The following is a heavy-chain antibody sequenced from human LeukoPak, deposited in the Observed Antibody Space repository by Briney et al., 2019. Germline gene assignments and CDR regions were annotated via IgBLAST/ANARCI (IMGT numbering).Heavy chain of an antibody. Sequence: GGSLRLSCAASGFTFSSYGMHWVRQAPGKGLEWVAVISYDGSNKYYADSVKGRFTISRDNSKNTLYLQMNSLRAEDTAVCYCARDWGYTGIGPLLDPWGQGTLVTVSS. CDR2: ISYDGSNK. J-gene: IGHJ5*02. D-gene: IGHD3-16*01. V-gene: IGHV3-30*19. CDR3: ARDWGYTGIGPLLDP. CDR1: GFTFSSYG.